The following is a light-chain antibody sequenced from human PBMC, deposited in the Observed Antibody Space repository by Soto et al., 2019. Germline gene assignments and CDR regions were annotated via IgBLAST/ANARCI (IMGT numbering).Light chain of an antibody. V-gene: IGKV1-39*01. CDR1: QSISSY. CDR2: AAS. Sequence: DIQMTQSPSSLSASVGDRVTITCRASQSISSYLNWDQQKPGKAPKLLIYAASSLQSGVPSRFSGSGSGTDFTLTISSLQPEDFATYYCQQSYSTPLTFCGGTKVEIK. CDR3: QQSYSTPLT. J-gene: IGKJ4*02.